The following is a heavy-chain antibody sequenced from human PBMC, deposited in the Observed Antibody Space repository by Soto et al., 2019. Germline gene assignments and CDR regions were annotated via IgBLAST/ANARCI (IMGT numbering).Heavy chain of an antibody. J-gene: IGHJ5*02. CDR2: IYQSGST. V-gene: IGHV4-30-2*01. Sequence: QLQLRESGSGLVKPSQTLSLTCTVSGAPITSGAYSWSWIRQPPGKGLEWIGFIYQSGSTHYNPSLKSRLTSSVCRSQNHFSLQLTSLTGADTAVYYCARDMSGCSSSDCYLSGWFDPWGPGTLVTVSS. D-gene: IGHD2-21*02. CDR3: ARDMSGCSSSDCYLSGWFDP. CDR1: GAPITSGAYS.